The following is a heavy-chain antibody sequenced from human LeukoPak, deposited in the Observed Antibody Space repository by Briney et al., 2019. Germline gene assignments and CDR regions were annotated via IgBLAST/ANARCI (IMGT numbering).Heavy chain of an antibody. Sequence: GESLKISCKGSGYIFTSYWIGWVRQMPGKGLEWMGIIYPGDSDTRYSPSFQGQVTISADKSISTAYLQWNSLKASDTAMYYCARFVGACSGGSCYSDSWGQGTLVTVSS. CDR2: IYPGDSDT. J-gene: IGHJ4*02. D-gene: IGHD2-15*01. CDR3: ARFVGACSGGSCYSDS. V-gene: IGHV5-51*01. CDR1: GYIFTSYW.